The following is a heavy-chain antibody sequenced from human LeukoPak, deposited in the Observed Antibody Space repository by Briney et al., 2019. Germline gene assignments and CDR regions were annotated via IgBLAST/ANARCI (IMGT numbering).Heavy chain of an antibody. D-gene: IGHD1-26*01. Sequence: SETLSLTCTVSGYSISSGYYWGWIRQPPGKGLEWIGSIYYSGSTYYNPSLKSRVTISVDTSKNQFSLKLSSVTAADTAVYYCAGNEIVGATMWAFDIWGQGTMVTVPS. CDR1: GYSISSGYY. CDR3: AGNEIVGATMWAFDI. V-gene: IGHV4-38-2*02. J-gene: IGHJ3*02. CDR2: IYYSGST.